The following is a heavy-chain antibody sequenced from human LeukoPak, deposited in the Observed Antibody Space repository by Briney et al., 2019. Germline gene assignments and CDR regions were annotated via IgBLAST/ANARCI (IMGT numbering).Heavy chain of an antibody. CDR3: ARHVYCGGNCYRDDYYYIDV. CDR2: LYYSGSA. J-gene: IGHJ6*03. Sequence: SETLSLTCTASGGSISSPNSYWGWIRQPPGKGLEWIASLYYSGSAYHSPSLKSRVTISVDRSKNQFSLKLYSVTAADSAVYYCARHVYCGGNCYRDDYYYIDVWGTGTTVTVSS. CDR1: GGSISSPNSY. V-gene: IGHV4-39*01. D-gene: IGHD2-21*01.